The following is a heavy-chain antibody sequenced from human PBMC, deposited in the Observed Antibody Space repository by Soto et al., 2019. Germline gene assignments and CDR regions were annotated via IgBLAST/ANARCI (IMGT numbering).Heavy chain of an antibody. J-gene: IGHJ3*02. CDR2: VSATDGST. Sequence: EVQMLESGGGLVQPGESLRLSCSVSGFTFSAHAMSWVRQAPGKGLEWVSTVSATDGSTDYADSVKGRFTITRDNSKNTLYLHMSSLRLEDTAIYYYAKDRFNGAFDIWGQGTMVPVSS. CDR1: GFTFSAHA. V-gene: IGHV3-23*01. CDR3: AKDRFNGAFDI. D-gene: IGHD2-8*01.